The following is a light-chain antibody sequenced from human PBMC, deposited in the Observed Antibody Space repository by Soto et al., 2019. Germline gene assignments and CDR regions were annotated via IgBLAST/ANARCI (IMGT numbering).Light chain of an antibody. CDR1: QDISNY. CDR2: DAS. CDR3: QQYDNRPL. J-gene: IGKJ3*01. Sequence: DIQMTQSPSSLSASVGDRVTITCQASQDISNYLNWYQQKPGKAPKLLIYDASNLETGVPSRFSGSGSGTDFTFTISSLQPEDIATYYCQQYDNRPLFGLGTKVDIK. V-gene: IGKV1-33*01.